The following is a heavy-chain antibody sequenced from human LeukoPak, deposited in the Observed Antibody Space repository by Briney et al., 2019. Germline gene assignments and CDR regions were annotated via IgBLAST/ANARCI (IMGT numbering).Heavy chain of an antibody. Sequence: SETLSLTCAVYGGSFSGYYWSWIRQPPGKGLEWIGEINHSGSTNYNPSLKSRVTISVDTSKNQFSLKLSSVTAADTAVYYCARGLQWLVRSTWFDPWGQGTLVTVSS. J-gene: IGHJ5*02. D-gene: IGHD6-19*01. CDR2: INHSGST. CDR3: ARGLQWLVRSTWFDP. V-gene: IGHV4-34*01. CDR1: GGSFSGYY.